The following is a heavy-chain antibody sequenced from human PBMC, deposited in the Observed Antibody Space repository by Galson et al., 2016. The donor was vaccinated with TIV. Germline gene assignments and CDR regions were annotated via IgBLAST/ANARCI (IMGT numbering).Heavy chain of an antibody. CDR2: IIPIFGTA. CDR1: GGTFSSYA. CDR3: ARDRMSPLVGATQDF. V-gene: IGHV1-69*13. Sequence: SVKVSCKASGGTFSSYAISWVRQAPGQGLEWMGGIIPIFGTANYAQKFQGRVTITADESTRTAYMELRSLRSDDTAVYYCARDRMSPLVGATQDFWGQGTLVSVSS. J-gene: IGHJ4*02. D-gene: IGHD1-26*01.